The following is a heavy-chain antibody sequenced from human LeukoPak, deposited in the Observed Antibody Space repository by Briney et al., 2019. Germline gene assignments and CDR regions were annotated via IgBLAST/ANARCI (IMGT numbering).Heavy chain of an antibody. D-gene: IGHD2-2*01. Sequence: ASVKVSCKASAYTFSTSGMSWVRQAPGQGFEWMGWISAYNGKTNYAQKLQGRVTMTTDTSTTTAYMELRSLRTDDTAVYYCARQVEVGYYGMDVWGKGTTVTVSS. CDR3: ARQVEVGYYGMDV. CDR1: AYTFSTSG. CDR2: ISAYNGKT. V-gene: IGHV1-18*01. J-gene: IGHJ6*04.